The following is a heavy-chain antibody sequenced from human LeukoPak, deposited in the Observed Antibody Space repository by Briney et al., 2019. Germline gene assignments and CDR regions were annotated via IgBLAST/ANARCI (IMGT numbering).Heavy chain of an antibody. D-gene: IGHD2-15*01. V-gene: IGHV4-39*07. CDR1: GGSISSSSYY. CDR3: ARATSGYCSGGSCYRFFDY. J-gene: IGHJ4*02. CDR2: IYYSGST. Sequence: PSETLSLTCTVSGGSISSSSYYWGWIRQPPGKGLEWIGSIYYSGSTYYNPSLKSRVTISVDTSKNQFSLKLSSVTAADTAVYYCARATSGYCSGGSCYRFFDYWGQGTLVTVSS.